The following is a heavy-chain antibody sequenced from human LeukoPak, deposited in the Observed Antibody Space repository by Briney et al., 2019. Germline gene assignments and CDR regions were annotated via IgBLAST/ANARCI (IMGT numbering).Heavy chain of an antibody. CDR2: ISGSGDST. J-gene: IGHJ4*02. CDR3: AKEVGYDSSDYLVY. D-gene: IGHD3-22*01. V-gene: IGHV3-23*01. Sequence: GGSLRLSCAVSGFTFSKYAMSWVRQAPGKGLEWVSAISGSGDSTYYADSVKGRFTISRDNSKNTLYLQMNSLRVEDTALYYCAKEVGYDSSDYLVYWGQGTLVTVSS. CDR1: GFTFSKYA.